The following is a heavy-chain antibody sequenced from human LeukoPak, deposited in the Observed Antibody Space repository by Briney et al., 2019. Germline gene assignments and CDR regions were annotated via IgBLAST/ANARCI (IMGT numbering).Heavy chain of an antibody. D-gene: IGHD2/OR15-2a*01. V-gene: IGHV3-23*01. CDR3: HKRFGTTFDY. CDR2: ISSSGGST. CDR1: GFTFSMYA. Sequence: PGGSLRLSCAASGFTFSMYAMSWVRQAPGKGLEWVSAISSSGGSTYYAGSVKGRFTISRDNSKNTLYLQMNSLRAEDTAVYYCHKRFGTTFDYWGQGTLVTVSS. J-gene: IGHJ4*02.